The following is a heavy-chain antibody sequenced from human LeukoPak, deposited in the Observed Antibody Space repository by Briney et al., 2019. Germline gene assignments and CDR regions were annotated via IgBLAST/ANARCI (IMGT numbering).Heavy chain of an antibody. CDR1: GFTVSSNY. V-gene: IGHV3-53*01. D-gene: IGHD5-18*01. J-gene: IGHJ4*02. CDR2: IYSGGST. Sequence: GGSLRLSCAASGFTVSSNYMSWVRQAPGKGLEWVSVIYSGGSTYYADSVKGRFTISRDNSKNTLYLQMNSLRAEDTAVYYCARLVGRIQLWILDYWGQGTLVTVSS. CDR3: ARLVGRIQLWILDY.